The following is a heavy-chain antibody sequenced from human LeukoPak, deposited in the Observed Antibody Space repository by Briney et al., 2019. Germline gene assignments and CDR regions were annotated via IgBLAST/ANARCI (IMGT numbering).Heavy chain of an antibody. J-gene: IGHJ4*02. Sequence: GGSLRLSCAASGFTLSSYWMSWVRQAPGKGLEWVANMKQDGSERYYVDSVKGRFTISRDNAKNSLYLEMNSLRAEDTAVYYCARFGYYYPYFDYWGQGTLVTVSS. CDR3: ARFGYYYPYFDY. D-gene: IGHD3-22*01. CDR2: MKQDGSER. CDR1: GFTLSSYW. V-gene: IGHV3-7*01.